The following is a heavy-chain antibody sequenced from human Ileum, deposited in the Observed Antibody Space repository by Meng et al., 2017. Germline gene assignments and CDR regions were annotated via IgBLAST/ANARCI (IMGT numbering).Heavy chain of an antibody. CDR3: ATNKNKKIDY. D-gene: IGHD2/OR15-2a*01. V-gene: IGHV4-4*02. CDR1: GDSISSSNW. J-gene: IGHJ4*02. Sequence: QGRSQESGPGLVEPSGTLSLTCVVSGDSISSSNWWNWVRQPPGKGLEWIGEIFHTGSTNYNPSLKSRVTISADKSKNQFSLNLSSVTAADTAVYYCATNKNKKIDYWGQGTLVTVSS. CDR2: IFHTGST.